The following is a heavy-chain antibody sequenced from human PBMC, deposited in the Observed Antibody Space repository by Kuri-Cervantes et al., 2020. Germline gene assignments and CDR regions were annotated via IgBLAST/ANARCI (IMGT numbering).Heavy chain of an antibody. CDR3: ARAGYYGSGDNWFDP. D-gene: IGHD3-10*01. Sequence: GESLKISCAASGFTFSCFSMNWVRQAPGKGLEWVSSISCTGNYIYYSDAVKGRFTISRDNAKNSLDLQMNSLRAEDTAVYYCARAGYYGSGDNWFDPWGQGTLVTVSS. CDR2: ISCTGNYI. J-gene: IGHJ5*02. V-gene: IGHV3-21*01. CDR1: GFTFSCFS.